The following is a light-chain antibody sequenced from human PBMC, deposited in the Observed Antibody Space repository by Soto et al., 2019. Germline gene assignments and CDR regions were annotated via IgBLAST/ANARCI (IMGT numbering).Light chain of an antibody. J-gene: IGKJ1*01. Sequence: EILLTQSPGGLAWSPGEGATLSCRASQSVSSSYLAWYQQKPGQAPTRLIYGASSRATGIPDRFSGSGSGTDFTLTISRLEPEDFAVYYCQQYGSSPWTFGQGTTV. CDR1: QSVSSSY. CDR3: QQYGSSPWT. V-gene: IGKV3-20*01. CDR2: GAS.